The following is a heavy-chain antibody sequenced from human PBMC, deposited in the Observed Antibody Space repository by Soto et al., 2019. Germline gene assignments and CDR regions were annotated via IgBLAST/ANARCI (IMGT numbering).Heavy chain of an antibody. CDR3: VRIRYQLPSSVLWLDP. J-gene: IGHJ5*02. CDR2: INHVGGA. Sequence: PPDHLYLTCAVYGGFLSESYRTLILQPLRKGLEWIGEINHVGGANYNPSLKSRVTMSVDTSQNQVSLRLISVTAADTAMYFCVRIRYQLPSSVLWLDPWGQGTPVTVS. CDR1: GGFLSESY. D-gene: IGHD3-16*01. V-gene: IGHV4-34*01.